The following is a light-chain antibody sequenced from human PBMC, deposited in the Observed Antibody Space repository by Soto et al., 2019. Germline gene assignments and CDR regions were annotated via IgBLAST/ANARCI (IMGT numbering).Light chain of an antibody. J-gene: IGKJ5*01. V-gene: IGKV1-33*01. CDR2: DAS. Sequence: DIRMTQSPSSLSASVGDSFTLTCQASQDIRTYVNWYQQKPGKAPKLLIYDASILETGVPSRFSGSGSGTDLTFTISSLQPEDIATYYCQQYENLPVFGQGTRLEIK. CDR1: QDIRTY. CDR3: QQYENLPV.